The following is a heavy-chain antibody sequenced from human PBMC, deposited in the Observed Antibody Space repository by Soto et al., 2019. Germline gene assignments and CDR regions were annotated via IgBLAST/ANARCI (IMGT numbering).Heavy chain of an antibody. CDR2: IVVGSGNT. D-gene: IGHD3-10*01. V-gene: IGHV1-58*02. Sequence: SVKVSCKASGFTFTSSAMQWVRQARGQRLEWIGWIVVGSGNTNYAQKFQERVTITRDMSTSTAYMELSSLRSEDTAVYYCAAHFFYGSGDYYYYYYMDVWGKGTTVTVSS. CDR3: AAHFFYGSGDYYYYYYMDV. CDR1: GFTFTSSA. J-gene: IGHJ6*03.